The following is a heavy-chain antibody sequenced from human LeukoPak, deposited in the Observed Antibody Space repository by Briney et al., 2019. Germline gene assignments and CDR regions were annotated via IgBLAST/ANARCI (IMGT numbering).Heavy chain of an antibody. CDR1: GFTFSSYA. Sequence: PGGSLRLSCAASGFTFSSYAMSWVRQAPGKGLEWVSAISGSGGSTYYADSVKGRFTISRDSSKNTLYLQMNSLRAEDTAVYYCARGPDSGSYFDYWGQGTLVTVSS. J-gene: IGHJ4*02. D-gene: IGHD1-26*01. CDR3: ARGPDSGSYFDY. V-gene: IGHV3-23*01. CDR2: ISGSGGST.